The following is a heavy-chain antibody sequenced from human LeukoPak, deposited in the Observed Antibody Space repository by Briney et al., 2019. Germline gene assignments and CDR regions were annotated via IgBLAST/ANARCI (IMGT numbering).Heavy chain of an antibody. J-gene: IGHJ4*02. CDR1: GFTFSSYW. CDR2: INSDGSST. CDR3: ASYGGNSDFDY. D-gene: IGHD4-23*01. V-gene: IGHV3-74*01. Sequence: HPGGSLRLSCAASGFTFSSYWMHWVRQAPGKGLVWVSRINSDGSSTSYADSVKGRFTISRHNSKKTLYLQMNSLRAEDTAVYYCASYGGNSDFDYWGQGTLVTVSS.